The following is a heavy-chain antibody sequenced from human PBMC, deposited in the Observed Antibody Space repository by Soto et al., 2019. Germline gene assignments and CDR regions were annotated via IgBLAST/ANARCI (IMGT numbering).Heavy chain of an antibody. CDR2: INHRGSA. CDR3: ARYNAASGTYYFDF. D-gene: IGHD6-13*01. CDR1: GDCVSNTYW. Sequence: SQTLPLTCAVSGDCVSNTYWLNWVRQPPGKGPEWIGEINHRGSANYNPSLKSRVTISVDISKSQFSLRLTSVTAADTAVYYCARYNAASGTYYFDFWGQGALVTVSS. J-gene: IGHJ4*02. V-gene: IGHV4-4*02.